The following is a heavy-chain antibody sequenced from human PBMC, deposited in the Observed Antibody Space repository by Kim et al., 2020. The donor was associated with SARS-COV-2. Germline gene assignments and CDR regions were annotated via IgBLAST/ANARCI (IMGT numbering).Heavy chain of an antibody. CDR3: ARHSGWYEY. CDR2: IYYSGST. J-gene: IGHJ4*02. D-gene: IGHD6-13*01. CDR1: GGSLSNNH. V-gene: IGHV4-59*08. Sequence: SETLSLTCTVSGGSLSNNHWSWIRQPPGKGLEWIGYIYYSGSTNYNPSLKSRVTISIDTSKNQFSLKLSSVTAADTAVYYCARHSGWYEYWGQGTLVTVS.